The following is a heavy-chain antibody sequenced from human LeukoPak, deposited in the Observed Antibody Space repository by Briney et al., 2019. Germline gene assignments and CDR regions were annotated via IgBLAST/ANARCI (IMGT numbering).Heavy chain of an antibody. CDR2: IKQDGSEK. CDR1: GFTFSSYW. V-gene: IGHV3-7*01. D-gene: IGHD2-2*01. CDR3: ARGGGDIVVVPPRFDP. J-gene: IGHJ5*02. Sequence: GGSLRLSCAASGFTFSSYWMSWVRQAPGKGLEWVANIKQDGSEKYYVDSVKGRFTISRDNAKNSQYLQMNSLRAEDTAVYYCARGGGDIVVVPPRFDPWGQGTLITVSS.